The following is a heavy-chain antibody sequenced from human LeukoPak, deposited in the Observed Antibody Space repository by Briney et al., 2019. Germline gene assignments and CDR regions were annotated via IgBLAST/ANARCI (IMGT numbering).Heavy chain of an antibody. CDR1: GFTFSSYA. D-gene: IGHD3-3*01. Sequence: PGGSLRLSCAASGFTFSSYAMHWVRQAPGKGLEWVALISYDGSNKYYADSVKGRFTISRDNSKNTLYLQMNSLRAEDTAVYYCARAGHDFWSGYYSRPDYYSYYYMDVWGKGTTVTVSS. J-gene: IGHJ6*03. CDR3: ARAGHDFWSGYYSRPDYYSYYYMDV. V-gene: IGHV3-30-3*01. CDR2: ISYDGSNK.